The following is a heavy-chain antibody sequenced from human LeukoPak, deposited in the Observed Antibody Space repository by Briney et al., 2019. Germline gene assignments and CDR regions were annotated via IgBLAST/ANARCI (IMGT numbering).Heavy chain of an antibody. CDR1: GFTFSSYA. CDR3: GRVIAVAGNDY. V-gene: IGHV3-23*01. Sequence: GGSLRHSCAASGFTFSSYAMSWVRQAPGKGLEWVSAISGSGGSTYYADSVKGRFTISRDNSKNTLYLQMNSLRAEDTAVYYCGRVIAVAGNDYWGQGTLVTVSS. D-gene: IGHD6-19*01. CDR2: ISGSGGST. J-gene: IGHJ4*02.